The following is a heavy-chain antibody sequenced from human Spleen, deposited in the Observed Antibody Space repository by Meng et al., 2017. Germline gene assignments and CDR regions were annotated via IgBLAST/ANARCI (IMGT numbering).Heavy chain of an antibody. CDR2: INHSGST. CDR3: ARYSSSPYYYYGMDV. V-gene: IGHV4-34*01. D-gene: IGHD6-6*01. J-gene: IGHJ6*02. Sequence: SETLSLTCAVYGASFSGYYWSWIRQPPGKGLEWIGEINHSGSTRYNPSLKSRVTISVDTSNNQFSLKLSSVTAADTAVYYCARYSSSPYYYYGMDVWGQGTTVTVSS. CDR1: GASFSGYY.